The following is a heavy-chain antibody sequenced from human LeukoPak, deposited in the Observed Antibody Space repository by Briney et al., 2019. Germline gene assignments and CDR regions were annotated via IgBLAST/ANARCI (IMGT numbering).Heavy chain of an antibody. CDR3: ARDSDYSYFDY. CDR2: INWNAGST. V-gene: IGHV3-20*04. D-gene: IGHD2-21*01. J-gene: IGHJ4*02. CDR1: GFRFDDYG. Sequence: GGSLRLSCAASGFRFDDYGMSWVRLVPGKGLKWVPHINWNAGSTGYADSVKGRFTISRDNAKNSLYLQMNSLRAEDTALYYCARDSDYSYFDYWGQGTLVTVSS.